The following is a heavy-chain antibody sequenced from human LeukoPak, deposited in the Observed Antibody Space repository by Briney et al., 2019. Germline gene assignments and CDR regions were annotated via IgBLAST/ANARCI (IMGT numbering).Heavy chain of an antibody. D-gene: IGHD3-22*01. CDR3: ARLPYYYDSSGTSDY. Sequence: KPSETLSLTCTVSGGSISSYYWSWIRQPPGKGLEWIGYIYCSGSTNYNPSLKSRVTISVDTSKNQFSLKLSSVTAADTAVYYCARLPYYYDSSGTSDYWGQGTLVTVSS. J-gene: IGHJ4*02. V-gene: IGHV4-59*01. CDR2: IYCSGST. CDR1: GGSISSYY.